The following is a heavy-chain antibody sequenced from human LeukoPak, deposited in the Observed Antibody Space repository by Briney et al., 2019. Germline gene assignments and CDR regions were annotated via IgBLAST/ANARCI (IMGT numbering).Heavy chain of an antibody. Sequence: SETLSLTCAVSGGSISSYYWSWIRQPPGKGLEWIGYIYYSGSTNYNPSLKSRVTISVDTSKNQFSLKLSSVTAADTAVYYCARVDYYYYYMDVWGKGTTVTISS. CDR1: GGSISSYY. J-gene: IGHJ6*03. V-gene: IGHV4-59*01. CDR3: ARVDYYYYYMDV. CDR2: IYYSGST.